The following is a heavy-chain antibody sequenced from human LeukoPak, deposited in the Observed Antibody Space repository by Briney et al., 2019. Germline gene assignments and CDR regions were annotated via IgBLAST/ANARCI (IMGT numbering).Heavy chain of an antibody. CDR2: ISSSSSYI. V-gene: IGHV3-21*01. CDR1: GFTFSNAW. D-gene: IGHD2-8*01. CDR3: ARGSPTKYYFDY. Sequence: GGSLRLSCAASGFTFSNAWMSWVRQAPGKGLEWVSSISSSSSYIYYADSVKGRFTISRDNAKNSLYLQMNSLRAEDTAVYYCARGSPTKYYFDYWGQGTLVTVSS. J-gene: IGHJ4*02.